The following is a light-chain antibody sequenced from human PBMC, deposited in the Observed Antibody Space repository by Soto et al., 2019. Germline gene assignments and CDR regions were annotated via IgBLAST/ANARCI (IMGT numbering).Light chain of an antibody. CDR2: GSS. CDR3: HQYGNSPGT. CDR1: QSVPSFS. J-gene: IGKJ2*01. Sequence: ETVLTQSPGTLSLSPGERATLSCRASQSVPSFSLAWYQQKPGQSPRLLIYGSSSRATGIPDKFSGSGFGAACTLTSDRVEPDDCAAYYCHQYGNSPGTFGQGTKVEVK. V-gene: IGKV3-20*01.